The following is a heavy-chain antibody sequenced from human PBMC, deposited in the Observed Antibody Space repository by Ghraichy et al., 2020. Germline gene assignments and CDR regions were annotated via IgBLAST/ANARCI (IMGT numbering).Heavy chain of an antibody. V-gene: IGHV3-23*01. CDR3: AKDPSGSSGSGWYNLWDY. CDR1: GFTFSSYA. D-gene: IGHD6-19*01. Sequence: GGSLRLSCAASGFTFSSYAMSWVRQAPGKGLEWVSAISGSGGSTYYADSVKGRFTISRDNSKNTLYLQMNSLRAEDTAVYYCAKDPSGSSGSGWYNLWDYWGQGTLVTVSS. CDR2: ISGSGGST. J-gene: IGHJ4*02.